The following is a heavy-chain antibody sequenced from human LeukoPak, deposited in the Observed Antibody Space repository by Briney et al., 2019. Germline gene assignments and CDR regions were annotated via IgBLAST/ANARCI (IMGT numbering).Heavy chain of an antibody. V-gene: IGHV1-18*01. CDR2: ISAYNGNT. J-gene: IGHJ6*03. D-gene: IGHD4-11*01. CDR3: ASGADYSNYDWDYYYMDV. Sequence: ASVKVSCKASGYTFTSYGISWVRQAPGQGLEWMGWISAYNGNTNYAQKLQGRVTMTTDTSTSTAYMELRSLRSDDTAVYYCASGADYSNYDWDYYYMDVWGKGTTVTVSS. CDR1: GYTFTSYG.